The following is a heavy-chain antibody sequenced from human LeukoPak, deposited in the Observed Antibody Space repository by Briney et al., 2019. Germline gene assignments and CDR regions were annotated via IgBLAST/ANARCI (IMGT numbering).Heavy chain of an antibody. V-gene: IGHV1-46*01. CDR3: ASSHYDFWSGPIDY. J-gene: IGHJ4*02. CDR1: GYTFPSYF. Sequence: ASVKVSCKASGYTFPSYFMHWVRQAPGQGLEWMGIINPTGGSTTYAQKFQGRVAITADESTSTAYMELSSLRSEDTAVYYCASSHYDFWSGPIDYWGQGTLVTVSS. D-gene: IGHD3-3*01. CDR2: INPTGGST.